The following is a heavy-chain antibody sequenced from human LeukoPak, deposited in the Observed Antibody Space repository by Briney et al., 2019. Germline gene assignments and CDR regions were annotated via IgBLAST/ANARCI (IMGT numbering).Heavy chain of an antibody. CDR2: ISSSSSYI. V-gene: IGHV3-21*01. J-gene: IGHJ4*02. CDR1: GFTFSSYS. CDR3: ARGPYYDSSGYYSGY. D-gene: IGHD3-22*01. Sequence: GGSLGLSCAASGFTFSSYSMNWVRQAPGKGLEWVSSISSSSSYIYYADSVKGRFTISRDNAKNSLYLQMNSLRAEDTAVYYCARGPYYDSSGYYSGYWGQGTLVTVSS.